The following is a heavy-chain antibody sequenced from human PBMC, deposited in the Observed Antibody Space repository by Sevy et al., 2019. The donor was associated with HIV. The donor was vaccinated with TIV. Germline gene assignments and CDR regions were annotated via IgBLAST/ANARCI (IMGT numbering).Heavy chain of an antibody. J-gene: IGHJ4*02. Sequence: GGSLRLSCAASGFTFSNFWMSWVRQAPGKGLEFVANIKQDGSENFYADSVKGRFIISRDNAKNSLFLQMNNLRVEETAVYYCARDHPSTAPFDYWGQGTLVTVSS. CDR2: IKQDGSEN. CDR1: GFTFSNFW. D-gene: IGHD2-21*02. V-gene: IGHV3-7*03. CDR3: ARDHPSTAPFDY.